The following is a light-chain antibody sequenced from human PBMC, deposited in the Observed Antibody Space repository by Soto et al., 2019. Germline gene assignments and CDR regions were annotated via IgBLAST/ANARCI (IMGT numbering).Light chain of an antibody. CDR2: DAS. J-gene: IGKJ2*01. V-gene: IGKV3-15*01. CDR3: QQYNDWPPLYT. CDR1: QSVSSD. Sequence: EIVMTQSPATLSGSPGERATLSCRASQSVSSDLAWYQQKPGQAPRLLIYDASTRATGIPARFSGSGSGTEFTLTISSLQSEDLAVYYCQQYNDWPPLYTFGQGTKLEIK.